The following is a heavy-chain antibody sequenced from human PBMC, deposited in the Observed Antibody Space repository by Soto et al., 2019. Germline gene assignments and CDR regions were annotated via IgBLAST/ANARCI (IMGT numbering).Heavy chain of an antibody. CDR1: GFTFTSYA. CDR2: ISGSGGSI. CDR3: AKGYRSDWCGCLDY. J-gene: IGHJ4*02. Sequence: EVQLLESGGGLVQPGESLRLSCAASGFTFTSYAMSWVRQAPGKGLEWVSSISGSGGSIYYADSVKGRFTISRDNSKNTLYLQMNSLRGDDTAVYYCAKGYRSDWCGCLDYWGQGTLVTVSS. D-gene: IGHD3-9*01. V-gene: IGHV3-23*01.